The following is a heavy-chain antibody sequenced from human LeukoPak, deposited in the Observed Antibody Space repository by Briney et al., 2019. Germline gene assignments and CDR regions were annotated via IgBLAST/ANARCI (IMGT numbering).Heavy chain of an antibody. CDR2: IYYSGST. Sequence: SQTLSVSCAVSGGSISSGVSYTSWIRQHPGKGLEWIGYIYYSGSTYYNPSLKSRVTISVDTSKNLFSLKLSSVTAADTAVYYCERIAVAAYPYYFDYWCQGTPVTVSS. CDR3: ERIAVAAYPYYFDY. CDR1: GGSISSGVSY. D-gene: IGHD6-19*01. J-gene: IGHJ4*02. V-gene: IGHV4-31*11.